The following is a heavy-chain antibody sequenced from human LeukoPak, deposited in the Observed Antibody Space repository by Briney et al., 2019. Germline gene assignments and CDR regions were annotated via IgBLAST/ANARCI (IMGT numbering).Heavy chain of an antibody. CDR3: ARGGNSGWRTPNDDY. D-gene: IGHD6-19*01. CDR2: RRAYNGNT. CDR1: VYTFTICG. Sequence: GASVNVSFKSSVYTFTICGISWVRHAPGQGLEWVGGRRAYNGNTNYAQKLQGRVTMTTDTSTSTAYMELRSMRSDDTAVYYCARGGNSGWRTPNDDYWGQGTLVTVSS. V-gene: IGHV1-18*04. J-gene: IGHJ4*02.